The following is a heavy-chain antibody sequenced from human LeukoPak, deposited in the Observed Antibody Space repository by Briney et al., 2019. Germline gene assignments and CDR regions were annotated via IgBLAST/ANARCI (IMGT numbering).Heavy chain of an antibody. CDR3: VREYYYESSSYHYYYFDV. D-gene: IGHD3-22*01. Sequence: ASVRVSCKASGYTFTSYGISWVRQAPGQGLEWVGWISACNGNTNYAQKLQGRVTMTTDTSTSTAYMELRSLRSDDTAVYYCVREYYYESSSYHYYYFDVWGQGTLVTVSS. CDR1: GYTFTSYG. J-gene: IGHJ4*02. V-gene: IGHV1-18*01. CDR2: ISACNGNT.